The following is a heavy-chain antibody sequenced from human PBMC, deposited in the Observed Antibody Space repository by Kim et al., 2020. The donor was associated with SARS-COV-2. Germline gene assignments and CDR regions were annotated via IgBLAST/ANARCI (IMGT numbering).Heavy chain of an antibody. J-gene: IGHJ4*02. Sequence: GGSLRLSCAASGFTFSSYAMSWVRQAPGKGLEWVSAISGSGGSTYYADSVKGRFTISRDNSKNTLYLQMNSLRAEDTAVYYCAKRQKGYDSSGGDYFDYWGQGTLVTVSS. V-gene: IGHV3-23*01. CDR2: ISGSGGST. D-gene: IGHD5-12*01. CDR3: AKRQKGYDSSGGDYFDY. CDR1: GFTFSSYA.